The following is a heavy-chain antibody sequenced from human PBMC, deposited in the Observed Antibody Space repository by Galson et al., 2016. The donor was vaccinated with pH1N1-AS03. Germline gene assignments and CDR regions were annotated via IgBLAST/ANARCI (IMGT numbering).Heavy chain of an antibody. CDR2: INGGNGNT. D-gene: IGHD3-22*01. V-gene: IGHV1-3*01. Sequence: SVKVSCKASGYTFTNYAVHWVRQAPGQRLEWMGWINGGNGNTKFSRKFQGRVTLTRDTSASTAYMELSSLRSEDTAVYFCARAETYYDQFCDYWGQGTLVTVSS. CDR1: GYTFTNYA. J-gene: IGHJ4*02. CDR3: ARAETYYDQFCDY.